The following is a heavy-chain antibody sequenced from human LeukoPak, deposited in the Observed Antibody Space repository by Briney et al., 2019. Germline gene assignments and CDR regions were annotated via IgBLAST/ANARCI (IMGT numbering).Heavy chain of an antibody. V-gene: IGHV4-59*08. D-gene: IGHD6-19*01. CDR3: AAASSGWYAGDY. CDR2: IYYGGST. J-gene: IGHJ4*02. CDR1: GGSISSYY. Sequence: PSETLSLTCTVSGGSISSYYWSWIRQPPGKGLEWIGYIYYGGSTNYNPSLKSRVTISVDTSKNQFSLKLSSVTAADTAVYYCAAASSGWYAGDYWGQGTLVTVSS.